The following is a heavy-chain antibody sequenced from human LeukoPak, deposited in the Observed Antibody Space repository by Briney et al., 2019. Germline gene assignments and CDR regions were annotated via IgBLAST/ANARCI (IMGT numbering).Heavy chain of an antibody. CDR1: GFTFSSYA. CDR3: ARDSRSSSLK. J-gene: IGHJ4*02. V-gene: IGHV3-30*04. Sequence: PGRSLRLSCAASGFTFSSYAMHWVRQAPGKGLEWVAVISYDGSNKYYADSVKGRFTISRDNSKNTLYLQMNSLRAEDTAVYYCARDSRSSSLKWGQGTLVTASS. CDR2: ISYDGSNK. D-gene: IGHD6-13*01.